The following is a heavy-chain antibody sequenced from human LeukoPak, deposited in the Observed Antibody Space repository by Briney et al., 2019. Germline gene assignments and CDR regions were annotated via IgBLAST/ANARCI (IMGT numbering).Heavy chain of an antibody. CDR1: GGSISSSSYY. V-gene: IGHV4-39*07. Sequence: SETLSLTCSVSGGSISSSSYYWVWIRQPPGKGLEWIGSINYSGSTYYKPSLKSRVTISVDTSKNQFSLKLSSVTAADTAVYYCARGSGSYYYFDYWGQGTLVTVSS. J-gene: IGHJ4*02. CDR2: INYSGST. CDR3: ARGSGSYYYFDY. D-gene: IGHD1-26*01.